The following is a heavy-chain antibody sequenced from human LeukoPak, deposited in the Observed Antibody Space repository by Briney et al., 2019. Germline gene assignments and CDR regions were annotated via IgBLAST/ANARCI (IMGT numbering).Heavy chain of an antibody. CDR2: IYTTGST. Sequence: PSETLSLTCTVSGGSISSYYWTWIRQPAGKGLEWIGRIYTTGSTNYNPSLNSRVTMSVDTSKNQFSLKLSSVSAADTAVAVAGKAGFDYWGQGTLVTVSS. CDR1: GGSISSYY. J-gene: IGHJ4*02. V-gene: IGHV4-4*07. CDR3: GKAGFDY. D-gene: IGHD6-19*01.